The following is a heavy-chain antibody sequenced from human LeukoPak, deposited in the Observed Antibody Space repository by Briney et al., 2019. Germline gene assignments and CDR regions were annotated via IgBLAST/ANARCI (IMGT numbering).Heavy chain of an antibody. J-gene: IGHJ6*02. CDR2: ISGSGGST. CDR3: AKDLVRYSSSSVFYYYGMDV. CDR1: GFTFSSCA. Sequence: GGSLRLSCAASGFTFSSCAMSWVRQAPGKGLEWVSAISGSGGSTYYADSVKGRFTISRDNSKNTLYPQMNSLRAEDTAVYYCAKDLVRYSSSSVFYYYGMDVWGQGTTVTVSS. D-gene: IGHD6-13*01. V-gene: IGHV3-23*01.